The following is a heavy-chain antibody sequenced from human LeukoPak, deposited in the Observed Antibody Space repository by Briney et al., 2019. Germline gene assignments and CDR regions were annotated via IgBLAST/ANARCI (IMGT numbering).Heavy chain of an antibody. CDR1: GYTFTSYD. CDR3: ARDSCKYYGSGSLKGCWFDP. CDR2: MNPNSGNT. J-gene: IGHJ5*02. D-gene: IGHD3-10*01. Sequence: ASVKVSCKASGYTFTSYDINWVRQATGQGLEWMGWMNPNSGNTGYAQKFQGRVTMTRNTSISTAYMELSSLRSEDTAVYYCARDSCKYYGSGSLKGCWFDPWGQGTLVTVSS. V-gene: IGHV1-8*01.